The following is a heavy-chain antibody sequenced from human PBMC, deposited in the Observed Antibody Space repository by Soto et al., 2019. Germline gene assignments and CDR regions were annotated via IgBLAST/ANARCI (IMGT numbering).Heavy chain of an antibody. J-gene: IGHJ6*02. CDR3: ASDRSSGWYQGYGIDV. Sequence: SETLSLTCTVSGGSISTYYWSWIRQPPGKGLEWIGYIYYSGSTSYNPSLKSRVTISVDTSKNQFSLKLRSVTAADTAVYYCASDRSSGWYQGYGIDVWGQGTTATVYS. V-gene: IGHV4-59*01. CDR2: IYYSGST. CDR1: GGSISTYY. D-gene: IGHD6-19*01.